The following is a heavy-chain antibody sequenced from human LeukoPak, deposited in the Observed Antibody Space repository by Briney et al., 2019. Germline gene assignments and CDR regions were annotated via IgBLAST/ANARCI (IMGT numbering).Heavy chain of an antibody. Sequence: GGSLRLSCAASGFTFSSYAMSWVRQAPGKGLEWVSAISAGGGSTYYADSVKGRFTISRDNSKNTLYLQMNSLRAEDTAVYYCAKGPAVLRYFDWFPFDYWGQGTLVTVSS. CDR3: AKGPAVLRYFDWFPFDY. J-gene: IGHJ4*02. V-gene: IGHV3-23*01. CDR2: ISAGGGST. CDR1: GFTFSSYA. D-gene: IGHD3-9*01.